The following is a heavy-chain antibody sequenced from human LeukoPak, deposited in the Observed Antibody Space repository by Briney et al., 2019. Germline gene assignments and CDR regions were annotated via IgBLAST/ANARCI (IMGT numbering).Heavy chain of an antibody. J-gene: IGHJ4*02. CDR3: TTYRAYCSGGAGYSNLEY. CDR2: IRSNTYGGTT. CDR1: GFTFADYG. V-gene: IGHV3-49*04. D-gene: IGHD2-15*01. Sequence: GGSLRLSCTASGFTFADYGLTWVRQAPGKGLEWVGFIRSNTYGGTTESAASVKGRFSISRDDYEDIAYLQMNSLKIEDTALYYCTTYRAYCSGGAGYSNLEYWGQGTLVTVSS.